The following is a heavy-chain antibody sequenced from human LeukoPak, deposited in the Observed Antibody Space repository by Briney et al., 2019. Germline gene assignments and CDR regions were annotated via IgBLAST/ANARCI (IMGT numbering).Heavy chain of an antibody. CDR2: IYAGGGDT. J-gene: IGHJ4*02. V-gene: IGHV1-46*01. CDR1: EGGFSNHH. Sequence: ASVKVSCKTSEGGFSNHHVHWVRQAPGQGLEWMGIIYAGGGDTRFARKFQGRVTMTRDTSTTTVYMDLSTLRSEDTAVYFCVTEPPGAYYFDYWGQGTLVTVSS. D-gene: IGHD4-17*01. CDR3: VTEPPGAYYFDY.